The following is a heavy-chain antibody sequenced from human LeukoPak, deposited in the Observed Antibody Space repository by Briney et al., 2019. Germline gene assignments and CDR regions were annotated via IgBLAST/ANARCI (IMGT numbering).Heavy chain of an antibody. CDR3: PKRPSGYSSSWYYFDH. D-gene: IGHD6-13*01. Sequence: GGSLRLSCAASGFTFSSYAMSWVRQAPGKGLEWVSNINNSGGSTYYADSVKGRFTISRDNSKNALYLQMNSLRAEDTAVYFCPKRPSGYSSSWYYFDHWGQETLVTVSS. J-gene: IGHJ4*02. V-gene: IGHV3-23*01. CDR1: GFTFSSYA. CDR2: INNSGGST.